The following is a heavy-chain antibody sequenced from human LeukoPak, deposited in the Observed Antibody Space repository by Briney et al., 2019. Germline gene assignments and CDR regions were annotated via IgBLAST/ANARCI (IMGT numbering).Heavy chain of an antibody. CDR3: ARDFGDRGWLDY. J-gene: IGHJ4*02. CDR2: ISKDGSTS. CDR1: GFTFSNHW. D-gene: IGHD6-19*01. V-gene: IGHV3-74*01. Sequence: GGSLRLSCEASGFTFSNHWMHWVRQAPGKGLVWVSVISKDGSTSIYADSVRGRLTISRDNAQNSLYLQMNSLRAEDTAVYYCARDFGDRGWLDYWGQGTLVTVSS.